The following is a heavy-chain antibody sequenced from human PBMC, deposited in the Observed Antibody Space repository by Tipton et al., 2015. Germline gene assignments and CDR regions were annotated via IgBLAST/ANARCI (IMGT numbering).Heavy chain of an antibody. CDR1: GFSFTNYA. Sequence: SLRLSCAASGFSFTNYAMSWVRQTPGKGLEWVSVIYSGGSTYYADSVKGRFTISRDNSKNTPYLQMNSLRAEDTAVYYCARQSGSYRWFDPWGQGTLVTVSS. J-gene: IGHJ5*02. D-gene: IGHD1-26*01. CDR2: IYSGGST. V-gene: IGHV3-66*04. CDR3: ARQSGSYRWFDP.